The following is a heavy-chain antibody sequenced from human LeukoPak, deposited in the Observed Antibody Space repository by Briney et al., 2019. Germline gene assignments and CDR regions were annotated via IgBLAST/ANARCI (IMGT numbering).Heavy chain of an antibody. CDR3: ARADRVAAVAGTENYSDY. CDR1: GGSISSSSYY. Sequence: SETLSLTCTASGGSISSSSYYWGWIRQPPGKGLEWIGSIYYSGSTYYNPPLKSRVTISVDTSKNQFSLKLSSVTAADTAVYYCARADRVAAVAGTENYSDYWGQGTLVTVS. V-gene: IGHV4-39*01. J-gene: IGHJ4*02. D-gene: IGHD6-19*01. CDR2: IYYSGST.